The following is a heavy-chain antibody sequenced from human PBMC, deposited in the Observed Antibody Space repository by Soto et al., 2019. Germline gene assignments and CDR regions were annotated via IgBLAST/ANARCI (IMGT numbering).Heavy chain of an antibody. CDR3: ASTAKGYSYGIRVRYYYGMDV. D-gene: IGHD5-18*01. Sequence: GASVKVSCKASGYTFTSYAMHWVRQAPGQRLEWMGWINAGDGNTKYSQKFQGRVTITRDTSASTAYMELSSLRSEDTAVYYCASTAKGYSYGIRVRYYYGMDVWGQGTTVTVSS. V-gene: IGHV1-3*01. CDR1: GYTFTSYA. CDR2: INAGDGNT. J-gene: IGHJ6*02.